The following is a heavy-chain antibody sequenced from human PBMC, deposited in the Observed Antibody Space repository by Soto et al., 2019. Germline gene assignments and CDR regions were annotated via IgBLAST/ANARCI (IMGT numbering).Heavy chain of an antibody. CDR2: ISYDGSNK. V-gene: IGHV3-30*18. CDR1: GFTFSSYG. CDR3: AKGPRMVRGVFDP. J-gene: IGHJ5*02. Sequence: QVQLVESGGGVVQPGRSLRLSCAASGFTFSSYGMHWVRQAPGKGLEWVAVISYDGSNKYYADSVKGRFTISRDNSKNTLYLQMNSLRAEDTAVYYCAKGPRMVRGVFDPWGQGTLVTVSS. D-gene: IGHD3-10*01.